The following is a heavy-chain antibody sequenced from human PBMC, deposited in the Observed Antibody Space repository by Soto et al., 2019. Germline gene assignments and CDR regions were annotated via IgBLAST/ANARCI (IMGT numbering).Heavy chain of an antibody. CDR2: IDPTDSYT. CDR3: AGGWVRGVITRTRDYYGMDV. Sequence: GESLKISCQASGYSFTTYCISWVRQMPGKGLECMGWIDPTDSYTDYGPSFEGHVTMSVDRSINTAYLEWSSLKASDSAMYYCAGGWVRGVITRTRDYYGMDVWGQGTTVTVSS. J-gene: IGHJ6*02. CDR1: GYSFTTYC. D-gene: IGHD3-10*01. V-gene: IGHV5-10-1*01.